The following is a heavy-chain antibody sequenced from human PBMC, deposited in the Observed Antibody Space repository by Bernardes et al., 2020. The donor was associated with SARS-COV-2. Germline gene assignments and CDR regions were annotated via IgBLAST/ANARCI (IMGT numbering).Heavy chain of an antibody. D-gene: IGHD6-13*01. J-gene: IGHJ6*02. V-gene: IGHV3-23*01. Sequence: GGSLRLSCAASGAASGFLFTRYAMSWVRQPPGKGLQWVSAISGSGGDTYYADSVKGRFTISRDNSKNTLYLQMNSLRVEDTAIYYCAKDLGSSSWYGDGMDVWGQGTTVTVSS. CDR2: ISGSGGDT. CDR3: AKDLGSSSWYGDGMDV. CDR1: GAASGFLFTRYA.